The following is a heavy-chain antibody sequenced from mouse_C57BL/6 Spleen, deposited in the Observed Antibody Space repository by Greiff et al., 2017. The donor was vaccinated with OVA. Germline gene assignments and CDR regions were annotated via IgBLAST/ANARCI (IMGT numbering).Heavy chain of an antibody. Sequence: VHLVESGPGLVQPSQSLSITCTVSGFSLTSYGVHWVRQSPGKGLEWLGVIWSGGSTDYNAAFISRLSISKDNSKSQVFFKMNSLQADDTAIYYCASFSYYSNYCAMDYWGQGTSVTVSS. CDR3: ASFSYYSNYCAMDY. J-gene: IGHJ4*01. D-gene: IGHD2-5*01. CDR1: GFSLTSYG. V-gene: IGHV2-2*01. CDR2: IWSGGST.